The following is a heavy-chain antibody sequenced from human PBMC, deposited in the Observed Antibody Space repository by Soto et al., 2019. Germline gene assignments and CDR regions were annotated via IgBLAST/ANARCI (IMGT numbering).Heavy chain of an antibody. Sequence: SETLSLTCTVSGGSISSSRRHWCWILQPPGKGLEWIASIKYSGTTFYNPSLKSRVTLSVDTSKNQFALKLSSVTAADTAVYYCARDLWGYCGTDCYPLDVWGQGTTVTVSS. J-gene: IGHJ6*02. CDR3: ARDLWGYCGTDCYPLDV. CDR1: GGSISSSRRH. CDR2: IKYSGTT. V-gene: IGHV4-39*06. D-gene: IGHD2-21*02.